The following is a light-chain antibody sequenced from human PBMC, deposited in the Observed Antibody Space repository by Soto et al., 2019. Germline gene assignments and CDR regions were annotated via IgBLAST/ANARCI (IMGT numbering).Light chain of an antibody. CDR3: QQYETDPTT. Sequence: DIQMTQSPSTLSASVGDRVTITCRASQSVNTWLAWYQQRPGKAPKFLIYAASVLKSGVPSRFSGSGSGTEFTLTISNMQPEDVATYYCQQYETDPTTFGQGTRVEIK. J-gene: IGKJ1*01. V-gene: IGKV1-5*03. CDR1: QSVNTW. CDR2: AAS.